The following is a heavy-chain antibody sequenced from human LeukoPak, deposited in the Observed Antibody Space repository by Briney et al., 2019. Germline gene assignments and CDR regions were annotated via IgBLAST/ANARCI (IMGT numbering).Heavy chain of an antibody. V-gene: IGHV1-18*01. CDR1: GYTVTSYG. CDR3: ARDEHRDEGSRDGYNAWFDP. D-gene: IGHD5-24*01. Sequence: ASVKVSCKASGYTVTSYGISWVRQAPGQGLEWMGWISAYNGNTNYAQKLQGRVTMTTDTSTSTAYMELRSLRSDDTAVYYCARDEHRDEGSRDGYNAWFDPWGQGTLVTVSS. J-gene: IGHJ5*02. CDR2: ISAYNGNT.